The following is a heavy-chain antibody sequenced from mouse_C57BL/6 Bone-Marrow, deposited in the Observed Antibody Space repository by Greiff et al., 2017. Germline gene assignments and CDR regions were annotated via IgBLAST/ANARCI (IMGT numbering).Heavy chain of an antibody. CDR2: IDPSDSET. CDR3: ARGLVAYYAMDY. Sequence: QVQLKQPGAELVRPGSSVKLSCKASGYTFTSYWMHWVKQRPIQGLEWIGNIDPSDSETHYNQKFKDKATLTVDKSSSTAYMQLSSLTSEDSAVYYCARGLVAYYAMDYWGQGTSVTVSS. V-gene: IGHV1-52*01. CDR1: GYTFTSYW. J-gene: IGHJ4*01.